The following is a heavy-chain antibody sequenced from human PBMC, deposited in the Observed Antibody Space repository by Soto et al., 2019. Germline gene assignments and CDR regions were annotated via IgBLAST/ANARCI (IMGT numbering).Heavy chain of an antibody. D-gene: IGHD2-2*01. Sequence: QVQLQESGPGLVKPSGTLSLTCAVSGGSISSNSWWAWVRQPPGKGLEWIGEIYQSGSANYNPSLKSRVTISVDKSNNHFSLTLSSVTAADTAVYCCARRPGAFDCWGQGTLVTVSS. V-gene: IGHV4-4*01. CDR3: ARRPGAFDC. J-gene: IGHJ4*02. CDR2: IYQSGSA. CDR1: GGSISSNSW.